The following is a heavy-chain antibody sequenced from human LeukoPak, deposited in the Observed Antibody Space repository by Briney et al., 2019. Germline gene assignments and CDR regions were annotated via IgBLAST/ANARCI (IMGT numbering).Heavy chain of an antibody. CDR1: GYTFTSYD. J-gene: IGHJ6*02. D-gene: IGHD3-16*01. V-gene: IGHV1-8*01. CDR3: ASQVGAVPYYYYGMDV. CDR2: MNPNSGNT. Sequence: GASVKVSCKASGYTFTSYDINWVRQATEQGLEWMGWMNPNSGNTGYAQKFQGRVTMTRNTSISTAYMELSSLRSEDTAVYYCASQVGAVPYYYYGMDVWGQGTTVTVSS.